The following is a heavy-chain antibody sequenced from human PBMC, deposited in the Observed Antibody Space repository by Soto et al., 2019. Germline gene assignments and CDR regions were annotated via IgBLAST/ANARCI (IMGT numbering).Heavy chain of an antibody. CDR3: ARTSAAGKYYYALPV. V-gene: IGHV5-51*01. CDR1: GYSFTSYW. Sequence: GESLKISCKVSGYSFTSYWIGWVRQMPGKGLEWMGIIYPGDSDTRYSPSFQGQVTISADKSISTAYLQWSSLKASDTAMYYCARTSAAGKYYYALPVWGQGTTVTVSS. J-gene: IGHJ6*02. D-gene: IGHD6-13*01. CDR2: IYPGDSDT.